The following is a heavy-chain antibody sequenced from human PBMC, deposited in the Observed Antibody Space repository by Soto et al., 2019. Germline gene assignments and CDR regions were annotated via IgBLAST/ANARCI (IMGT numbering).Heavy chain of an antibody. CDR1: GYTFTSYG. J-gene: IGHJ6*02. CDR2: ISAYNGNT. Sequence: QVQLVQSGAEVKKPGASVTVSCKASGYTFTSYGISWVRQAPGQGLEWMGWISAYNGNTNYAQKLQGRVTMTTDTSMSTAYMELRSLRSDDTAVYYCARERYSGYDFDYYYYGMDVWGQGTTVTVSS. D-gene: IGHD5-12*01. CDR3: ARERYSGYDFDYYYYGMDV. V-gene: IGHV1-18*01.